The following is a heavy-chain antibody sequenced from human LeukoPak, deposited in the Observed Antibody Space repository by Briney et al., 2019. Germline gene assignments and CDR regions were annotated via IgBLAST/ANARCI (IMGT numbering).Heavy chain of an antibody. CDR1: GYTFTHYA. CDR3: ASLYCSSTSCYNAEYFQH. CDR2: ISAYNGNT. D-gene: IGHD2-2*02. J-gene: IGHJ1*01. Sequence: GASVKVSCKASGYTFTHYAINWVRQAPGQGLEWMGWISAYNGNTNYAQKLQGRVTMTTDTSTSTAYMELRSLRSDDTAVYYCASLYCSSTSCYNAEYFQHWGQGTLVTVSS. V-gene: IGHV1-18*01.